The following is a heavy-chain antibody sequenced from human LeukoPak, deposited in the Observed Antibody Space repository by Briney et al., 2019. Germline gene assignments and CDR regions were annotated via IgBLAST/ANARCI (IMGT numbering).Heavy chain of an antibody. J-gene: IGHJ3*02. D-gene: IGHD4-17*01. Sequence: PGGSLRLSCAASGFTFSSYAMHWVRQAPGKGLEYVSAISSNGGSTYYADSVKGRFTISRDNSKNTLYLQMDSLRAEDMAVYYCARDRDYGDYHDAFDIWGQGTVVTVSP. V-gene: IGHV3-64*02. CDR2: ISSNGGST. CDR1: GFTFSSYA. CDR3: ARDRDYGDYHDAFDI.